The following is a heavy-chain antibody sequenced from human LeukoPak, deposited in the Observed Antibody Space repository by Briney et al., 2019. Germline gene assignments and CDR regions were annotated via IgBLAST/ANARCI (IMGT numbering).Heavy chain of an antibody. CDR3: ARDVGATSYYYYGMDV. Sequence: EASVKVSCKASGYTFTSYGISWVRQAPGQGLEWMGWISAYNGNTNYAQKLQGRVTMTTDTSTSIAYMELRSLRSDDTAVYYCARDVGATSYYYYGMDVWGQGTTVTVSS. J-gene: IGHJ6*02. V-gene: IGHV1-18*01. D-gene: IGHD1-26*01. CDR2: ISAYNGNT. CDR1: GYTFTSYG.